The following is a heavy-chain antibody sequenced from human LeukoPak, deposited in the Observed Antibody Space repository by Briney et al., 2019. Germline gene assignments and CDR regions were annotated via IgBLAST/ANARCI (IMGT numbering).Heavy chain of an antibody. CDR3: ARHVRPIGSSWDQFNFDY. D-gene: IGHD6-13*01. V-gene: IGHV1-18*01. J-gene: IGHJ4*02. Sequence: ASVKVSCKASGYTFTSYGISWVRQAPGQGLEWMGWINPYNGNTNYAEKLQGRVAMTTDTSTSTAYMELRSLRSDDTAVYYCARHVRPIGSSWDQFNFDYWGQGTLVTVSS. CDR2: INPYNGNT. CDR1: GYTFTSYG.